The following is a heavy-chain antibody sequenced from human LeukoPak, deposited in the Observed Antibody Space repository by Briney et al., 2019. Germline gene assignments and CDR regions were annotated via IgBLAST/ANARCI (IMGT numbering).Heavy chain of an antibody. D-gene: IGHD1-14*01. V-gene: IGHV4-39*01. Sequence: SETLSLTCTVSGGSINSSSHYWGWIRQPPGKGLAWIANIYYSGSTYYNPSLKSRVTISVDTSKNLFSLKLSSVTAADTAVYYCARLLQSEASDYWGQGTLVTVSS. CDR3: ARLLQSEASDY. CDR2: IYYSGST. J-gene: IGHJ4*02. CDR1: GGSINSSSHY.